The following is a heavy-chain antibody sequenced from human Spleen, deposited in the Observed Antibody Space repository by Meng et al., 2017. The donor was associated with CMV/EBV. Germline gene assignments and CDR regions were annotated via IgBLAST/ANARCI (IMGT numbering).Heavy chain of an antibody. V-gene: IGHV3-7*01. CDR2: IKQDGSEK. J-gene: IGHJ4*02. D-gene: IGHD6-13*01. CDR1: GFTFSSYW. Sequence: GGSLRLSCAASGFTFSSYWISWVRQAPGKGLEWVANIKQDGSEKYYVDSVKGRFTISRDNAKNTLHLQMNSLRAEDTAVYYCAKDKQTLPGIAAAGTVDYWGQGTLVTVSS. CDR3: AKDKQTLPGIAAAGTVDY.